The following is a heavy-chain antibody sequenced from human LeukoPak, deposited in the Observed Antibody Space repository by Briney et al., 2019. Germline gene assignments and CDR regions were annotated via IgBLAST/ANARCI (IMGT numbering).Heavy chain of an antibody. CDR2: IWNDGSSQ. V-gene: IGHV3-33*06. CDR1: QFTFSHYG. J-gene: IGHJ4*02. Sequence: PGGSLTLSCVASQFTFSHYGMHWVRQAPGKGLEWVAVIWNDGSSQYYADSVKGRFTISRDNFQNTVYLQMNTLKAEDTAVYYCAKDAQRGFDYSNSLEYWGQGTLVTVSS. CDR3: AKDAQRGFDYSNSLEY. D-gene: IGHD4-11*01.